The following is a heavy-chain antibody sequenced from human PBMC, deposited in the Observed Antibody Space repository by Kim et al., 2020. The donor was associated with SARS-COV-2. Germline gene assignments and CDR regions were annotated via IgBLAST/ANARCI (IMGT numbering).Heavy chain of an antibody. D-gene: IGHD2-2*01. J-gene: IGHJ5*02. Sequence: KGRVTMSVDTSQNQFSLKLSSVTAADTAVYYCARDSTIVVVPAAMGWFDPWGQGTLVTVSS. V-gene: IGHV4-4*06. CDR3: ARDSTIVVVPAAMGWFDP.